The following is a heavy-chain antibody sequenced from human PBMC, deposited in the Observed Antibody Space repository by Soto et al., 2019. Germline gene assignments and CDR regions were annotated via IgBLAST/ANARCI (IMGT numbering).Heavy chain of an antibody. CDR3: VKGQVRGDTGWGRQIDY. CDR1: GFRFDAFA. Sequence: EVQLVESGGGLVQPGRSLRLSCVGSGFRFDAFAMHWVRRTPEKGLEWVSGIGWNIGSRGYAYSVQGRFTISRDNAKNSLYLEMNRRTFEDTALYCWVKGQVRGDTGWGRQIDYWGQGIWVTVSS. J-gene: IGHJ4*02. CDR2: IGWNIGSR. V-gene: IGHV3-9*01. D-gene: IGHD1-1*01.